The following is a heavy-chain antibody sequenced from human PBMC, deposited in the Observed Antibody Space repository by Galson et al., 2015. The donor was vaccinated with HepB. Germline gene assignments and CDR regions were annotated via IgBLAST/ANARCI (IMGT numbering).Heavy chain of an antibody. D-gene: IGHD1-14*01. Sequence: QSGAEVKKPGESLRISCKGSGYSFTSYWISWVRQMPGKGLEWMGRIDPSDSYTNYSPSFQGHVTISADKSISTAYLQWSSLKASDTAMYYCARRRAYSPEWDAFDIWGQGTMVTVSS. CDR2: IDPSDSYT. CDR1: GYSFTSYW. J-gene: IGHJ3*02. V-gene: IGHV5-10-1*01. CDR3: ARRRAYSPEWDAFDI.